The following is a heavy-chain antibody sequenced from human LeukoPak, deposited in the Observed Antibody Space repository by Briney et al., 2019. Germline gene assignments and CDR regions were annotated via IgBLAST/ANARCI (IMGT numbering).Heavy chain of an antibody. J-gene: IGHJ4*02. D-gene: IGHD3-9*01. V-gene: IGHV3-9*01. CDR2: ISWNSGSI. CDR3: AKDARLAVGLVTPPYYFDY. CDR1: GFTFDDYA. Sequence: GGSLRLSCAASGFTFDDYAMHWVRQAPGKGLEWVSGISWNSGSIGYADSVKGRFTISRDNAKNSLYLQMNSLRAEDTALDYCAKDARLAVGLVTPPYYFDYWGQGTLVTVSS.